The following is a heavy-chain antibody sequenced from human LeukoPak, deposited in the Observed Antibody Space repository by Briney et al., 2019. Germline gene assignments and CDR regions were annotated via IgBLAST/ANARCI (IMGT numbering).Heavy chain of an antibody. CDR1: GYTFTSYG. CDR3: ARDTCSGGSCYSGSYY. CDR2: ISAYNGNT. J-gene: IGHJ4*02. D-gene: IGHD2-15*01. V-gene: IGHV1-18*01. Sequence: GASVKVSCKASGYTFTSYGISWVRQAPGQGLEWMGWISAYNGNTNYAQKLQGRVTMTTDTSTSTAYMELRSLRSDDTAVYYCARDTCSGGSCYSGSYYWGQGTLVTVSS.